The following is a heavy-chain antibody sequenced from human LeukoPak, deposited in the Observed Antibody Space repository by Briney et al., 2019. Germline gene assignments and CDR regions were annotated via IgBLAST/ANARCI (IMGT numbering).Heavy chain of an antibody. CDR1: GFTFSSYW. D-gene: IGHD4-23*01. CDR3: ARGRPHGNDY. Sequence: GSLRLSCAASGFTFSSYWMNWVRQAPGKGLVWVSRIASDGSSTTYADSVKGRFSISRDDAKNTLYLQMNSLRVEDTAVYYCARGRPHGNDYWGQGTLVTVSS. V-gene: IGHV3-74*01. J-gene: IGHJ4*02. CDR2: IASDGSST.